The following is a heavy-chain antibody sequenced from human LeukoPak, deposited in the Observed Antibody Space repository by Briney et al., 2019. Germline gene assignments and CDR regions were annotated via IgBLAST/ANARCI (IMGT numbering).Heavy chain of an antibody. CDR3: ARANTAMDYYYYYMDV. CDR1: GFTFSSYA. CDR2: ISGSGGST. J-gene: IGHJ6*03. V-gene: IGHV3-23*01. D-gene: IGHD5-18*01. Sequence: PGGSLRLSCAASGFTFSSYAMSWVRQAPGKGLEWVSAISGSGGSTYYADSVKGRFTISRDNSKNSLYLQMNSLRAEDTAVYYCARANTAMDYYYYYMDVWGKGTTVTVSS.